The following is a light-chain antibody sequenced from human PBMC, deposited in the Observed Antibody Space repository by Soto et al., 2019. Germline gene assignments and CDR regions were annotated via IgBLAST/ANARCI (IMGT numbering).Light chain of an antibody. Sequence: QSVLTQPRSVSGSPGQSVTISCTGTSSDVGRYNYVSWYQQHPGKAPKLIIYDVTKRPSGVPDRFSGSKSGNTASLTISGLQAEDEVDYYCCSYAGGYIFVSGPGTKDTVL. J-gene: IGLJ1*01. CDR3: CSYAGGYIFV. CDR1: SSDVGRYNY. V-gene: IGLV2-11*01. CDR2: DVT.